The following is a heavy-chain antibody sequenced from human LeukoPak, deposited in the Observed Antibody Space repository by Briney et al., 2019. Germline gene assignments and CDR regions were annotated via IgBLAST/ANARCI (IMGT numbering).Heavy chain of an antibody. Sequence: SQTLSLTCAVSGGSISSGDSYWSWVRQPPGKGLEWIGYIYYSGSTYYTPSLKSRVTISVDTSKNQFSLKLSSVTAADTAVYYCARVDTTATWIQASLGHSFWFDPWGQGTLVTVSS. D-gene: IGHD5-18*01. J-gene: IGHJ5*02. CDR1: GGSISSGDSY. CDR3: ARVDTTATWIQASLGHSFWFDP. CDR2: IYYSGST. V-gene: IGHV4-30-4*01.